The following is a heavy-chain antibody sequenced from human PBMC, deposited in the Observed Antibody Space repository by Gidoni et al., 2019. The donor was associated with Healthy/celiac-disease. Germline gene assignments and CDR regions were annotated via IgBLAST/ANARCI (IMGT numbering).Heavy chain of an antibody. CDR2: ISWNSGSI. J-gene: IGHJ4*02. CDR1: GFTFDDYA. CDR3: AKDNSPYCSGGSCQDY. Sequence: EVQLVESGGGLVQPGRSLRLSCAASGFTFDDYAMHWVRQAPGKGLEWVSGISWNSGSIGYADSVKGRFTISRDNAKNSLYLQMNSLRAEDTALYYCAKDNSPYCSGGSCQDYWGQGTLVTVSS. V-gene: IGHV3-9*01. D-gene: IGHD2-15*01.